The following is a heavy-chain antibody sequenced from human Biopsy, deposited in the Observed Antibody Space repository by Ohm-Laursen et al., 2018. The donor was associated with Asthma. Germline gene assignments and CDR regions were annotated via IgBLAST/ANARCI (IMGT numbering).Heavy chain of an antibody. J-gene: IGHJ4*02. CDR2: MYHSGSP. Sequence: TLSLTCPVSGGSITSSSYYWGWIRQPPGKGMEWIGSMYHSGSPYYHPSLKSRATISVDTSKNQLSLKMSFVTAADTAVYFCVRHQYSSSWSTFDYWGQGALVTVSS. D-gene: IGHD3-22*01. CDR1: GGSITSSSYY. V-gene: IGHV4-39*01. CDR3: VRHQYSSSWSTFDY.